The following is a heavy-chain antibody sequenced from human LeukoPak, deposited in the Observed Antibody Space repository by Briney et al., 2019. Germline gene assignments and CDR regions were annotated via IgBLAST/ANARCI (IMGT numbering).Heavy chain of an antibody. Sequence: ASVKVSCKASGYTFTSYYMHWVRQAPGQGLEWMGIINPSGGSTSYAQKFQGRVTMTRDTSTSTVYMELSSLRSEDTAVYYCATGIGREGTFRGQLDYWGQGTLVTVSS. V-gene: IGHV1-46*01. CDR2: INPSGGST. D-gene: IGHD3-16*01. J-gene: IGHJ4*02. CDR3: ATGIGREGTFRGQLDY. CDR1: GYTFTSYY.